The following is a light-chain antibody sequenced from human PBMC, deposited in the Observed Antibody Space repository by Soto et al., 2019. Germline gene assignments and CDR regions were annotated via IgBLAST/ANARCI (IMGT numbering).Light chain of an antibody. J-gene: IGLJ1*01. V-gene: IGLV2-11*01. CDR2: DVS. Sequence: QSALTQPRSVSGSPGQSVTISCTGTSSDVGGYNYVSWFQQHPGKAPKVMIYDVSKRPSGVPDRFSGSKSGNTASLTISGLQAEDEADYYCCSHAGTYIYVFGTGTKVTVL. CDR1: SSDVGGYNY. CDR3: CSHAGTYIYV.